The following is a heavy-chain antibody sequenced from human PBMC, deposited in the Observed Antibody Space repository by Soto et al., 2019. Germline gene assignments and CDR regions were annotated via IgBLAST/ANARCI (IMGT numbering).Heavy chain of an antibody. CDR2: INAGNGNT. Sequence: ASVKVSCKASGYTFTSYAMHWVRQAPGQRLEWMGWINAGNGNTKYSQKFQGRVTITRDTSASTAYMELSSLRSEDTAVYYCAREGEWELLRGWFDPWGQGTLVTVSS. V-gene: IGHV1-3*01. CDR3: AREGEWELLRGWFDP. D-gene: IGHD1-26*01. J-gene: IGHJ5*02. CDR1: GYTFTSYA.